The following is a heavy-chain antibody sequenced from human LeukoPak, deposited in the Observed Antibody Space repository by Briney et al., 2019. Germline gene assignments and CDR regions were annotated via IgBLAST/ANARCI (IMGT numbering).Heavy chain of an antibody. CDR1: GGSFSGYY. D-gene: IGHD6-19*01. V-gene: IGHV4-34*01. J-gene: IGHJ4*02. CDR2: INHGGST. CDR3: ARPYSSGWYGRKGFDY. Sequence: LSETLSLTCAVYGGSFSGYYWSWIRQPPGKGLEWIGEINHGGSTNYNPSLKSRVTISVDTSKNQFSLKLSSVTAADTAVYYCARPYSSGWYGRKGFDYWGQGTLVTVSS.